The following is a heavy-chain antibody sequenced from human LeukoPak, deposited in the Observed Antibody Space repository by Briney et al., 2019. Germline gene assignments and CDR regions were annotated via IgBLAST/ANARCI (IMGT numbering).Heavy chain of an antibody. D-gene: IGHD1-20*01. V-gene: IGHV3-74*01. Sequence: GGSLRLSCAASGFTFSSYWMHWVRQAPGKGLVWVSRINSDGSSTSYADSVKGRFTISRDNAKNTLYLQMNSLRAEDTAVYYCAREKITGTLTYYYYMDVWGKGTTVTVSS. J-gene: IGHJ6*03. CDR3: AREKITGTLTYYYYMDV. CDR2: INSDGSST. CDR1: GFTFSSYW.